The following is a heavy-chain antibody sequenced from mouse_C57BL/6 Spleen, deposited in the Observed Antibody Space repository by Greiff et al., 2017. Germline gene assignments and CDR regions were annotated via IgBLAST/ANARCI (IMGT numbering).Heavy chain of an antibody. V-gene: IGHV1-54*01. CDR3: ARSPGYYYAMDY. D-gene: IGHD4-1*01. CDR2: FNPGSGGT. CDR1: GYAFTNYL. J-gene: IGHJ4*01. Sequence: LVESGAELVRPGTSVKVSCKASGYAFTNYLIEWVKQRPGQGLEWIGVFNPGSGGTNYNEKFKGKATLTADKSSSTAYMQLSSLTSEDSAVYFCARSPGYYYAMDYWGQGTSVTVSS.